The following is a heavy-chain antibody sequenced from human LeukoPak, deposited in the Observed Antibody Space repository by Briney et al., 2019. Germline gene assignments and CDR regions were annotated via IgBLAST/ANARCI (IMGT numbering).Heavy chain of an antibody. D-gene: IGHD6-13*01. Sequence: PGGSLRLSCAASGLTFSNYGMHWVRQAPGKGLEWVTFIQYDGSDKKYVHSVKGRFTISRDNSKNTVYLQTNSLSAEDTAVYYCAKEGHTEAAGAKVDDWGQGTLVTVSA. J-gene: IGHJ4*02. CDR3: AKEGHTEAAGAKVDD. V-gene: IGHV3-30*02. CDR2: IQYDGSDK. CDR1: GLTFSNYG.